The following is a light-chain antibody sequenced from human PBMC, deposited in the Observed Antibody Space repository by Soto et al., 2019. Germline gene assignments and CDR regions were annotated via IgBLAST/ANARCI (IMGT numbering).Light chain of an antibody. CDR3: QQYNGYLWT. CDR1: QSISIW. V-gene: IGKV1-5*03. J-gene: IGKJ1*01. Sequence: DIQMNQSPSALAASVADGVTISARASQSISIWLAWHQQKPGKVPKILIYKASSLESGVPSRFSGSGSGTEFTLTISSLQPEDFATYYCQQYNGYLWTFGQGTKVDIK. CDR2: KAS.